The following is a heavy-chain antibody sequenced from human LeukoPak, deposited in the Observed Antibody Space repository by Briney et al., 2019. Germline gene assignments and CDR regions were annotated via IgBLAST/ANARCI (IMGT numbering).Heavy chain of an antibody. CDR1: GFPFNSYA. Sequence: GGSLRLSCSASGFPFNSYAMEWVRQAPGKGLEYVSAISDSGGSTYYADSVKGRFTISRDNSSNTLYLQMNRLRVKDTAVYYCASDPPGDYGLGFWGQGTLVTVSS. CDR3: ASDPPGDYGLGF. CDR2: ISDSGGST. D-gene: IGHD4-17*01. V-gene: IGHV3-64*04. J-gene: IGHJ4*02.